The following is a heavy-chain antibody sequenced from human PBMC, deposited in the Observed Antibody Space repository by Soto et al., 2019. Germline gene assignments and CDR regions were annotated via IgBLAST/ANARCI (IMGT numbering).Heavy chain of an antibody. CDR1: GGSIGGSNYF. CDR2: IYSSGST. CDR3: TRRRFGVRGVTNMDF. D-gene: IGHD3-10*01. J-gene: IGHJ6*04. Sequence: SETLSLTCTVSGGSIGGSNYFWGWIRQSPGTGLEWLGTIYSSGSTYYNPSLKSRITMSLDTSKNQFSLNLGTVTAADTAVYYCTRRRFGVRGVTNMDFWGSGTTSTFST. V-gene: IGHV4-39*01.